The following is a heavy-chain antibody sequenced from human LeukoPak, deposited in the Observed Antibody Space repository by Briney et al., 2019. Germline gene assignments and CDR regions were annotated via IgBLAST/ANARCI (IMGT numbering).Heavy chain of an antibody. Sequence: GGSLRLSCAASGFTFDDYGISWVRQAPGKGLEWVSGINWNGGSTGYADSVKGRFTISRDNSKNTLYLQMNSLRAEDTAVYYCAKDLPTGFDYWGQGTLVTVSS. CDR3: AKDLPTGFDY. J-gene: IGHJ4*02. CDR1: GFTFDDYG. CDR2: INWNGGST. D-gene: IGHD1-14*01. V-gene: IGHV3-20*04.